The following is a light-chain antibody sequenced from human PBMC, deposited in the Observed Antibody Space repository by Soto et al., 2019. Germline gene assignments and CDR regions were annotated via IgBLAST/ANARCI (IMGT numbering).Light chain of an antibody. J-gene: IGKJ4*01. Sequence: DSQMTQSPSTLSASVGDGVTITCRASQSISTWLAWYQQKPGKAPKLLIYKASRLEGGVPSRFSGSGSGTDFNITISSLQPDDFATYYCQQYTSYRLTFGGGTKVDIK. V-gene: IGKV1-5*03. CDR3: QQYTSYRLT. CDR1: QSISTW. CDR2: KAS.